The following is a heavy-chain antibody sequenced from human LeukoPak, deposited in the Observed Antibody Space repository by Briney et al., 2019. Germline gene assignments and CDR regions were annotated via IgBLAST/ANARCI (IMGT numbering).Heavy chain of an antibody. J-gene: IGHJ4*02. V-gene: IGHV3-23*01. D-gene: IGHD3-10*01. Sequence: PGGSLRLSCAASGFTSSTYSMNWVRQAPGKGLEWVSAISGSGGSTYYADSVKGRFTISRDNSKNTLYLQMNSLRAEDTAVYYCAKDVLLWFGEGNYFDYWGQGTLVTVSS. CDR2: ISGSGGST. CDR1: GFTSSTYS. CDR3: AKDVLLWFGEGNYFDY.